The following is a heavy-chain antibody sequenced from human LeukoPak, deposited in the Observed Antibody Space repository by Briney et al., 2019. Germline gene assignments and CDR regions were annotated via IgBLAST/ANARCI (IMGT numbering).Heavy chain of an antibody. Sequence: PGGSLRLSCAASGFTFSSYSMNWVRQAPGKGLEWVSYISSSSSTIYHADSVKGRFTISRDNAKNSLYLQMNSLRAEDTAVYYCAKDLALYCSGGSCYYDYWGQGTLVTVSS. CDR1: GFTFSSYS. CDR2: ISSSSSTI. D-gene: IGHD2-15*01. J-gene: IGHJ4*02. V-gene: IGHV3-48*01. CDR3: AKDLALYCSGGSCYYDY.